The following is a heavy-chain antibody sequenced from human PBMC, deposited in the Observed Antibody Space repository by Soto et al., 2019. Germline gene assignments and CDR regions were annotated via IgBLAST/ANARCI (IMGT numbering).Heavy chain of an antibody. CDR1: GGSISSYY. CDR3: ARGSGGGYYDFWSGNRPKSYWYFDL. CDR2: IYYSGST. J-gene: IGHJ2*01. D-gene: IGHD3-3*01. V-gene: IGHV4-59*01. Sequence: SETLSLTCTVSGGSISSYYWSRIRQPPGKGLEWIGYIYYSGSTNYNPSLKSRVTISVDTSKNQFSLKLSSVTAADTAVYYCARGSGGGYYDFWSGNRPKSYWYFDLWGRGTLVTVS.